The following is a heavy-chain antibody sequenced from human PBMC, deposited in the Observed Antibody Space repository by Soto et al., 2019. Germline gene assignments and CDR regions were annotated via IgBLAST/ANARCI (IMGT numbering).Heavy chain of an antibody. D-gene: IGHD2-2*01. CDR2: ISYDGSNK. V-gene: IGHV3-30*18. Sequence: QVQLVESGGGVVQPGRSLRLSCAASGFTFSSYGMHWVRQAPGKGLEWVAVISYDGSNKYYADSVKGRFTISRDNSKNTLYLQMNSLRAEDTAVYYCANGVLGSSCGNRGWYFDLWGRGTLVTVSS. CDR3: ANGVLGSSCGNRGWYFDL. J-gene: IGHJ2*01. CDR1: GFTFSSYG.